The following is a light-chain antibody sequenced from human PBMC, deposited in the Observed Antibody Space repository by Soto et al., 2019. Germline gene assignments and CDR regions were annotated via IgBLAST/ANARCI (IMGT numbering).Light chain of an antibody. J-gene: IGKJ5*01. V-gene: IGKV1-5*03. CDR2: KAS. CDR3: QEYNSYPIT. Sequence: DIQMTQSPSTLSAFVGDIVTITCRASQSISSWLAWYQQKPGKAPKSLIYKASSLESGVPSRFSGGGSGTDFALTISSLQPDDFATYYCQEYNSYPITFGQGKRLEIK. CDR1: QSISSW.